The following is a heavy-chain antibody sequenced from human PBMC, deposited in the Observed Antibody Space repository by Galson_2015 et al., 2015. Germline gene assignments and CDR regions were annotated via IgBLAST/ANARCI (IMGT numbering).Heavy chain of an antibody. CDR2: IKQDGTEK. CDR1: GFTFSGFW. V-gene: IGHV3-7*01. J-gene: IGHJ3*01. CDR3: SRGGGATVTTGVFDL. D-gene: IGHD4-11*01. Sequence: SLRLSCATSGFTFSGFWMSWVRQAPGKGLEWVANIKQDGTEKYYGDSVQGRVTVSRDNAKNSLFLQMNSLRDEDTDIFYCSRGGGATVTTGVFDLWGQGTMVTVSS.